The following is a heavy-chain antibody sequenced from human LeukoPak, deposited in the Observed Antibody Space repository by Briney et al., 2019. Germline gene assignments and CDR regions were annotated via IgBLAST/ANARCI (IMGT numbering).Heavy chain of an antibody. J-gene: IGHJ5*02. CDR1: GFTFTTYA. D-gene: IGHD3-22*01. CDR3: ARGGYDSRAYLKNWFDP. V-gene: IGHV3-30-3*01. CDR2: ISSDGSNN. Sequence: PGGSLRLSCAASGFTFTTYAIHWVRQAPGKGLEWLAVISSDGSNNFYADSVKGRFTISRDNSKSTVYLQMNSLRPEDTAMYYCARGGYDSRAYLKNWFDPWGQGTLVTVSS.